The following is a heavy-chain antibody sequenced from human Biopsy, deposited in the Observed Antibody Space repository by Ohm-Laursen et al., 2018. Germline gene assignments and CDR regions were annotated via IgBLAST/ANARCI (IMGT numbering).Heavy chain of an antibody. CDR2: IWYDGSNG. J-gene: IGHJ2*01. D-gene: IGHD6-19*01. CDR3: ARRAVAGTYNWYFDL. CDR1: GFIFNYG. Sequence: SLRLSCAASGFIFNYGMHWVRQAPGKGLEWAAVIWYDGSNGNYADSVKGRLTISRDNSKNTLYLQMNSLRAEDTAVYYCARRAVAGTYNWYFDLWGRGTLVTVSS. V-gene: IGHV3-33*01.